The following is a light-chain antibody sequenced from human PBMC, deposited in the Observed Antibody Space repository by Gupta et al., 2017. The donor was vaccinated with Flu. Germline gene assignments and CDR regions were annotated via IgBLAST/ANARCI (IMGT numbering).Light chain of an antibody. CDR2: DAS. V-gene: IGKV3-11*01. Sequence: ELVLTQSPATLSLSPGGATLSCRASQSVTNNVAWYQQKPDQAPRLLIYDASNRATGIPARFRGSGSGTDCTLTISSLETEDFAFYYCLQRSQGGGLTLGGGTKVEIK. J-gene: IGKJ4*01. CDR1: QSVTNN. CDR3: LQRSQGGGLT.